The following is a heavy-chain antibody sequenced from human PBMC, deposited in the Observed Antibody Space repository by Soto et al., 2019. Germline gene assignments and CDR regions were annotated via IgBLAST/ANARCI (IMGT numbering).Heavy chain of an antibody. CDR3: AKIGYCSGGSCYPPTGYFDY. D-gene: IGHD2-15*01. CDR1: GFTFSSYA. V-gene: IGHV3-23*01. Sequence: GGSLRLSCAASGFTFSSYAMSWVRQAPGKGLEWVSAISGSGGSTYYADSVKGRFTISRDNSKNTLYLQMNSLRAEDTAVYYCAKIGYCSGGSCYPPTGYFDYWGQGTLVTVSS. CDR2: ISGSGGST. J-gene: IGHJ4*02.